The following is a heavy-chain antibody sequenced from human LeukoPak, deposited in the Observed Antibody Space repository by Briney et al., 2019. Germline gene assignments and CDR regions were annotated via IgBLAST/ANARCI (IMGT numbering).Heavy chain of an antibody. CDR2: IKEDGSDK. Sequence: GGSLRLSCAASGFTFSNFWMAWVRQAPGKGLEWVAHIKEDGSDKYYVDSVKGRFTISRDNPKNSLYLQMNSLRAEDTAVYYCARDIGYHTFDYWGHGGLLIVAS. J-gene: IGHJ4*01. D-gene: IGHD5-12*01. CDR3: ARDIGYHTFDY. V-gene: IGHV3-7*05. CDR1: GFTFSNFW.